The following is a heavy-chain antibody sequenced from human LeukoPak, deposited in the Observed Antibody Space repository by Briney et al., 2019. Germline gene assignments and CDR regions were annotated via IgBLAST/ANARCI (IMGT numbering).Heavy chain of an antibody. Sequence: PSETLSLTCAVYGGSFSGYYWSWIRQPPGKGLEWIGEINHSGSTNYNPSLKSRVTISVDTSKNQFSLKLSSVTAADTAVYYCARDYSSRIAAAGKGWFDPWGQGTLVTVSS. V-gene: IGHV4-34*01. CDR2: INHSGST. J-gene: IGHJ5*02. CDR1: GGSFSGYY. D-gene: IGHD6-13*01. CDR3: ARDYSSRIAAAGKGWFDP.